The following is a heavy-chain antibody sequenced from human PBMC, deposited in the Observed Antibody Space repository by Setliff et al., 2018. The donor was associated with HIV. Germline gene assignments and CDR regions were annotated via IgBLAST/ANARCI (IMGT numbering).Heavy chain of an antibody. J-gene: IGHJ3*02. V-gene: IGHV1-2*02. CDR3: ARPLVVPAAMSEGVAFDI. CDR1: GYTFTSYG. D-gene: IGHD2-2*01. CDR2: INPNSGGT. Sequence: ASVKVSCKASGYTFTSYGISWVRQAPGQGLEWMGWINPNSGGTNYAQKFQGRVTMTRDTSISTAYMELSRLRSDDTAVYYCARPLVVPAAMSEGVAFDIWGQGTMVTVSS.